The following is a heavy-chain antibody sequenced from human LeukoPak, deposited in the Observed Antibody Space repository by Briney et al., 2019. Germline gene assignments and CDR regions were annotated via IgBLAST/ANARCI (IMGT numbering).Heavy chain of an antibody. V-gene: IGHV4-39*01. CDR1: GGSISSSSDY. CDR2: IYYSGST. CDR3: ARLYGSGSYYLGYYYYMDV. D-gene: IGHD3-10*01. Sequence: SETLSLTCTVSGGSISSSSDYWGWIRQPPGKGLEWIGSIYYSGSTYYNPSLKSRVTISVDTSKNQFSLKLSSVTAADTAVYYCARLYGSGSYYLGYYYYMDVWGKGTTVTVSS. J-gene: IGHJ6*03.